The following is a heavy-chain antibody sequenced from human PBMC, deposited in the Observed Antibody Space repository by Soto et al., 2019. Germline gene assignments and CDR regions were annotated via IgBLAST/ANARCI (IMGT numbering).Heavy chain of an antibody. D-gene: IGHD6-19*01. CDR2: ISHDGINK. CDR1: GFSFSSYA. CDR3: ARDMYSSDYFVKWFEP. V-gene: IGHV3-30-3*01. J-gene: IGHJ5*02. Sequence: QVRLVESGGGVVQPGRSLRLSCTASGFSFSSYAMYWFRQPPVKGLELVAVISHDGINKHYADSVKGRVTVSRDNSHHSLDLQLNSLRGEDTAMYYCARDMYSSDYFVKWFEPWGQGTLVTVSS.